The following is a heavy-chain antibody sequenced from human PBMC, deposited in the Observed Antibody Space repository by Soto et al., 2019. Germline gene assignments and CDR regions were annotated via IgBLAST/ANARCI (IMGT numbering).Heavy chain of an antibody. V-gene: IGHV1-69*13. CDR2: IIPIFGTA. Sequence: SVKVSCKASGGTFSSYAISWVRQAPGQGLEWMGGIIPIFGTANYAQKFQGRVTITADESTSTAYMELSSLRSEDTAVYYCARTRDNNINYYYALDVWGPGTTVTVSS. J-gene: IGHJ6*02. D-gene: IGHD1-20*01. CDR3: ARTRDNNINYYYALDV. CDR1: GGTFSSYA.